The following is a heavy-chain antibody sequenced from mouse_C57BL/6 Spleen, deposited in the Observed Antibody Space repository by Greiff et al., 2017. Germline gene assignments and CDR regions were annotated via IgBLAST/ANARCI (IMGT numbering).Heavy chain of an antibody. CDR3: ARETYYSNYQSLYWYFDV. D-gene: IGHD2-5*01. Sequence: QVQLQQSGPELVKPGASVKISCKASGYAFSSSWMNWVKQRPGKGLEWIGRIYPGDGDTNYNGKFKGKATLTADKSSSTAYMQLSSLTSEDSAVYFCARETYYSNYQSLYWYFDVWGTGTTVTVSS. V-gene: IGHV1-82*01. CDR2: IYPGDGDT. J-gene: IGHJ1*03. CDR1: GYAFSSSW.